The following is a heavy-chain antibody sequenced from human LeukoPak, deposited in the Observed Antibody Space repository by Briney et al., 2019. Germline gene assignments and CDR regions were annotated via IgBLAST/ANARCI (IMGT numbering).Heavy chain of an antibody. D-gene: IGHD4-17*01. CDR3: ASFGYGSLFDY. V-gene: IGHV4-30-2*01. Sequence: KASQTPSLTCAVSGGSISSGGYSWSWIRQPPGKGLEWIGYIYHSGSTYSHPSLKSRVTISVDRSKNQFSLKLSSVTAADTAVYYCASFGYGSLFDYWGQGTLVTVSS. CDR1: GGSISSGGYS. CDR2: IYHSGST. J-gene: IGHJ4*02.